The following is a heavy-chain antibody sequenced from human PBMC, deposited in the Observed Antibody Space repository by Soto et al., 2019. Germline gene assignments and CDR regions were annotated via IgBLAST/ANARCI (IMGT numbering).Heavy chain of an antibody. J-gene: IGHJ4*02. V-gene: IGHV3-64*01. Sequence: GGSLRLSCAASGFTFSSYAMHWVHQAPGKGLEYVSAISSNGGSTYYANSVKGRFTISRDNSKNTLYLQMGSLRAEDMAVYYCARDRGIQLWYYFDYWGQGTLVTVSS. CDR3: ARDRGIQLWYYFDY. CDR2: ISSNGGST. CDR1: GFTFSSYA. D-gene: IGHD5-18*01.